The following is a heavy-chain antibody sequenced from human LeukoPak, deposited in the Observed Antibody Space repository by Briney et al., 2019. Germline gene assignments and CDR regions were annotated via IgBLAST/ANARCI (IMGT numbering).Heavy chain of an antibody. Sequence: SETLSLTCTVSGGSISSYYWSWIRQPPGKGLEWIGYIYYSGSTNYNPSLKSRVTTSVDTSKNQFSLKLSSVTAADTAVYYCARGGRDGFDYWGQGTLVTVSS. J-gene: IGHJ4*02. V-gene: IGHV4-59*01. D-gene: IGHD5-24*01. CDR3: ARGGRDGFDY. CDR2: IYYSGST. CDR1: GGSISSYY.